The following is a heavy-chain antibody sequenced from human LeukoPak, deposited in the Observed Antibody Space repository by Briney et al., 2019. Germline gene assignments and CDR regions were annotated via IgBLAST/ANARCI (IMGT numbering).Heavy chain of an antibody. CDR3: ARIAYCGGDCPSDY. J-gene: IGHJ4*02. V-gene: IGHV3-21*01. CDR1: GFTFRNYW. D-gene: IGHD2-21*02. CDR2: ISSSSSYI. Sequence: GGSLRLSCAASGFTFRNYWMSWVRQAPGKGLEWVSSISSSSSYIYYADSVKGRFTISRDNAKNSLYLQMNSLRAEDTAVYYCARIAYCGGDCPSDYWGQGTLVTVSS.